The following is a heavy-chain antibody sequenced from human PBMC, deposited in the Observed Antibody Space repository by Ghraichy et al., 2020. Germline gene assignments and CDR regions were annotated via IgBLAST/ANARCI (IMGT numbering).Heavy chain of an antibody. CDR3: SRGGGAGTPVLYHMDV. V-gene: IGHV3-21*01. J-gene: IGHJ6*02. CDR1: GLMFGPNT. D-gene: IGHD6-19*01. Sequence: GGSLRLSCVASGLMFGPNTMNWVRQAPGKGLEWVSSISSSTRYVYYADSVKGRFTISRDNAQNSLYLQMNSLRVEDTAVYYCSRGGGAGTPVLYHMDVWGLGTTVPVS. CDR2: ISSSTRYV.